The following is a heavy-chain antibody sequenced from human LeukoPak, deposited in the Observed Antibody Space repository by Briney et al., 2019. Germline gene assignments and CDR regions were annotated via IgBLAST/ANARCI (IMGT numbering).Heavy chain of an antibody. CDR1: GFTFSSYA. V-gene: IGHV3-23*01. J-gene: IGHJ3*02. D-gene: IGHD3-22*01. CDR2: ISGSGGST. CDR3: AKGANTYYYDSSGYYYAVDAFDI. Sequence: GGSLRLSCAASGFTFSSYAMSWVRQAPGKGLEWVSAISGSGGSTYYADSVKGRFTISRDNSKNTPYLQMNSLRAEDTAVYYCAKGANTYYYDSSGYYYAVDAFDIWGQGTMVTVSS.